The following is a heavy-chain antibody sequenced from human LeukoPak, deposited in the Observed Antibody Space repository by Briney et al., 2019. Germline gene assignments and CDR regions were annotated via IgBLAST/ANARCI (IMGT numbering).Heavy chain of an antibody. CDR2: INSSGGST. Sequence: ASVKVSCKASGYTFTNYYIHWVRQAPGQGLEWMGIINSSGGSTTYAQKFQGRVTMTRDTSTSTVYMELSSLRSEDTAVYYCARGAPRTKNNNYGGLFDPWGQGTLVTVSS. CDR3: ARGAPRTKNNNYGGLFDP. V-gene: IGHV1-46*01. D-gene: IGHD2/OR15-2a*01. CDR1: GYTFTNYY. J-gene: IGHJ5*02.